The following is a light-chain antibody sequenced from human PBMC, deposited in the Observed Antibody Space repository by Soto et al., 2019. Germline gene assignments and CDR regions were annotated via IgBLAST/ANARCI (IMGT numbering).Light chain of an antibody. Sequence: TQSPGTLSLSPGERATLSCRASQSFSSSYLAWYQQTPGKAPKILIYAASSLQSGVPSRFSGSGSGTDFNFTISRLQTEDFATYDCQQGSSFTWTFGQGTKVEIK. V-gene: IGKV1-12*01. CDR3: QQGSSFTWT. CDR1: QSFSSS. CDR2: AAS. J-gene: IGKJ1*01.